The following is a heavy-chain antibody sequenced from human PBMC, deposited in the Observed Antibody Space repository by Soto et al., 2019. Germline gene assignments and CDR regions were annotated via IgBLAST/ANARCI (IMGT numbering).Heavy chain of an antibody. V-gene: IGHV3-48*01. Sequence: GGSLRLSCAASGFTFSSYSMNWVRQAPGKGLEWISYISSSSSTIYYADSVKGRFTISRDNAKNSLYLQMNSLRAEDTAVYYCARRSPSWAFDIWGQGTMVTVSS. CDR3: ARRSPSWAFDI. CDR1: GFTFSSYS. D-gene: IGHD2-15*01. CDR2: ISSSSSTI. J-gene: IGHJ3*02.